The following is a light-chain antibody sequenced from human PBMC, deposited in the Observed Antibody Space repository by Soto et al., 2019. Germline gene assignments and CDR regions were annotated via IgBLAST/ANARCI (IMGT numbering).Light chain of an antibody. Sequence: EILMTQSPATLSVSPGERATLSCRASQSVRDNLAWYQQKPGQAPRLLIFGASTRTSGIPARFSGSGSGTEFTLTISSLQSEAFAVYYCQQYKNWPPLNFGQGTRLEIK. CDR2: GAS. V-gene: IGKV3D-15*01. CDR1: QSVRDN. CDR3: QQYKNWPPLN. J-gene: IGKJ5*01.